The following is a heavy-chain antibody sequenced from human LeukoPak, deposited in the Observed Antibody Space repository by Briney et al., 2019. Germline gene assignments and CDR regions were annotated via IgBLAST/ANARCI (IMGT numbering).Heavy chain of an antibody. CDR2: ISGDGSGT. CDR1: GFTFSSYA. D-gene: IGHD6-19*01. J-gene: IGHJ4*02. Sequence: GGSLRLSCAASGFTFSSYAMTWVRQAPGKGLGWVSAISGDGSGTYYADSVKGRFTISRDNSKNTLYLQVNSLRAEDTAVYYCAKDPTSGWYIGGFDYWGQGTLVTVSS. V-gene: IGHV3-23*01. CDR3: AKDPTSGWYIGGFDY.